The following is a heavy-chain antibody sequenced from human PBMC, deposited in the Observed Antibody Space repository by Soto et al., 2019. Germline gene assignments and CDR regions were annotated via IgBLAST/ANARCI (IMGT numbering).Heavy chain of an antibody. CDR2: IYYSGTT. CDR3: ARQKWEQPKWFDP. Sequence: QLQLQESGPGLVKPSETLSLTCSLSGGSISSTFYYWGWIRQPPGKGLEWIGSIYYSGTTFYNASLKGRVTISVDTSKNRFALRLTSVTATDTAVYFCARQKWEQPKWFDPWGQGTLVTVSS. J-gene: IGHJ5*02. D-gene: IGHD1-26*01. CDR1: GGSISSTFYY. V-gene: IGHV4-39*01.